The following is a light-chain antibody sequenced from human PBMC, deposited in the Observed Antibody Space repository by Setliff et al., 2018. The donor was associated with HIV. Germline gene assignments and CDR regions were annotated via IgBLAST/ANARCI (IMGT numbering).Light chain of an antibody. CDR1: SSDVGSYNL. Sequence: QSALTQPASVSGSPGQSITISCTGTSSDVGSYNLVSWYQQHPGKAPKLMISEVSKRPSGVSNRFSGSKSGNTASLTISGLQADDEADYYCCSYAGGYIFSYVFGTGTKVTV. J-gene: IGLJ1*01. V-gene: IGLV2-23*02. CDR3: CSYAGGYIFSYV. CDR2: EVS.